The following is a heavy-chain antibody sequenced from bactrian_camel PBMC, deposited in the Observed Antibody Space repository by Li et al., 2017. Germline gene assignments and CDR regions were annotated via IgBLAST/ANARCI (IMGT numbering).Heavy chain of an antibody. CDR3: AAVPTGSGGSWGIVFCGRGYGY. Sequence: QVQLVESGGASVRAGESLSLSCAGSGYTYSYAYMGWFRQAPGKEREGVAVIWPGKRITYYADSVKGRFTISQDNAKNTVTLQMNSLKPEDTAVYYCAAVPTGSGGSWGIVFCGRGYGYWGQGTQVTVS. D-gene: IGHD6*01. J-gene: IGHJ6*01. CDR1: GYTYSYAY. CDR2: IWPGKRIT. V-gene: IGHV3S63*01.